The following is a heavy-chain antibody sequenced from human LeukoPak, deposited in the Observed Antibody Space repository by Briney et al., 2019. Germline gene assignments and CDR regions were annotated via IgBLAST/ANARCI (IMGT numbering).Heavy chain of an antibody. CDR2: IWYDGSKR. CDR3: AKESAVRDYYYYMDV. D-gene: IGHD4-23*01. V-gene: IGHV3-33*06. J-gene: IGHJ6*03. Sequence: GRSLRLSCAASGFTFSNYSMHWVRQTPGKGLEWVAVIWYDGSKRYYADSVKGRFTISRDDSKKKIYLQMNSLRAEDTAVYYCAKESAVRDYYYYMDVWGKGITVTVSS. CDR1: GFTFSNYS.